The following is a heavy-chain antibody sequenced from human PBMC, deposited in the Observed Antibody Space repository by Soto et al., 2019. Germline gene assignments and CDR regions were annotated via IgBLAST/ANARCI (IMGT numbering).Heavy chain of an antibody. CDR2: ICPAYSDA. CDR1: GRTFINHW. V-gene: IGHV5-51*01. Sequence: PGEALKISCNVPGRTFINHWITWLRQVPGKGLELLGIICPAYSDARYSPSFAGHVTIPFDKSITTAYLHWSSLEASHTPLYYCARHGDMAAPPADAFDIWGQGTLVTVSS. D-gene: IGHD3-10*01. J-gene: IGHJ3*02. CDR3: ARHGDMAAPPADAFDI.